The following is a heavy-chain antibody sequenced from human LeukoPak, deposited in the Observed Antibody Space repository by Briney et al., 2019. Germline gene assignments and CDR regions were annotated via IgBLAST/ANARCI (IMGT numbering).Heavy chain of an antibody. CDR2: INPSGGIT. CDR3: ARGPRITLVRGGQWYFYMDV. CDR1: GYTFTSHY. Sequence: ASVKVSCKASGYTFTSHYIYWVRQSPGQGLEWRGIINPSGGITNYAQKFQGRVTMTRDTSTSTVYMELSSLRSDDTAVYYCARGPRITLVRGGQWYFYMDVWGKGTTDTVSS. D-gene: IGHD3-10*01. J-gene: IGHJ6*03. V-gene: IGHV1-46*01.